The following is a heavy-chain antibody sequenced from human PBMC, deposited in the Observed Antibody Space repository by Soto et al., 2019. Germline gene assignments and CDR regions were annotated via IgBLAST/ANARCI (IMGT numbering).Heavy chain of an antibody. V-gene: IGHV4-30-2*01. Sequence: SEPLSLPWSVSGGSISAVGDTWTWILHPPGGGLEWIGYIYHSGTFLYNPSLKTRLTISLDRSSNRFSLTLNSVTAADTAVYCCARVEDSSSWYFDYWGQGNLVTVSS. CDR3: ARVEDSSSWYFDY. CDR2: IYHSGTF. J-gene: IGHJ4*02. D-gene: IGHD6-13*01. CDR1: GGSISAVGDT.